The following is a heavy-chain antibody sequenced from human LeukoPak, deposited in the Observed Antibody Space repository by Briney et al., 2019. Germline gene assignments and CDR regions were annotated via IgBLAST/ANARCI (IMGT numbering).Heavy chain of an antibody. Sequence: PSQTLSLTCTVSGGSISSGGYYWSWIRQHPGKGPEWIGYIYYRGSTYYNPSLKSRVTISVDTSKNQFSLKLSSVTAADTAVYYCASGTNYYYYMDVWGKGTTVTVSS. J-gene: IGHJ6*03. V-gene: IGHV4-31*03. D-gene: IGHD1-1*01. CDR1: GGSISSGGYY. CDR3: ASGTNYYYYMDV. CDR2: IYYRGST.